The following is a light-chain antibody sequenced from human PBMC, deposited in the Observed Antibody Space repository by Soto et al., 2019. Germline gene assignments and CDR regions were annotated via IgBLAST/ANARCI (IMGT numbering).Light chain of an antibody. J-gene: IGKJ5*01. CDR3: QQRSNWPPIT. CDR2: DAS. V-gene: IGKV3-11*01. CDR1: RSVSSY. Sequence: EIVLTQSPATLSLSPGGRATLSCRASRSVSSYLAWYQQKPGQAPRLLIYDASNRATGIPARFSGSGSGTDFTLTISSLEPEDFAVYYCQQRSNWPPITFGHGTRLEIK.